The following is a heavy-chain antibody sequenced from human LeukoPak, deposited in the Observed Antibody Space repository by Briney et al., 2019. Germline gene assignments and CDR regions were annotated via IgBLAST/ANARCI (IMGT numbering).Heavy chain of an antibody. CDR1: GFTFSSYG. CDR3: ARGTHYYYDTSGIRDGLDY. CDR2: IWYDGTNR. D-gene: IGHD3-22*01. J-gene: IGHJ4*02. V-gene: IGHV3-33*08. Sequence: QAGGSLRLSCAASGFTFSSYGMHWVRQAPGKGLEWVAVIWYDGTNRYYVDSVKGRFTISRDNSKNTLFLQLNSLRAEDTAVYYCARGTHYYYDTSGIRDGLDYWGQGTLVTVSS.